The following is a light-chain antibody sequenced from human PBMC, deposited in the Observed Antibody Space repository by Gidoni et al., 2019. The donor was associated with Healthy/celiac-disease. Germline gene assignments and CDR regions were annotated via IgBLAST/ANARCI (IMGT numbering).Light chain of an antibody. CDR2: DAS. Sequence: EIVLTQSPATLSLSPGERATLSCRASQSVSSYLAWYQQKPGQAPRLLIYDASNRATGIPARFSGSGSGTDFTLTISSLEPEDCAVYYCQQRSNWPPGYTFGQXTKLEIK. CDR1: QSVSSY. J-gene: IGKJ2*01. CDR3: QQRSNWPPGYT. V-gene: IGKV3-11*01.